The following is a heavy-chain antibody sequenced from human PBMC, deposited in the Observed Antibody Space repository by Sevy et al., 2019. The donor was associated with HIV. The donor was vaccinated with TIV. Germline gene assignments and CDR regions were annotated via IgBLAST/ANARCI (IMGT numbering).Heavy chain of an antibody. CDR1: GFTFTRYW. J-gene: IGHJ4*02. Sequence: GGSLRLSCAASGFTFTRYWMTLVRQSPGKGLQWLGNINEDGTEKYYRDSVRGRFTISRDNAKKSLHLQMNSLRVDDTGVYYCARDLAAGDFWGQGTLVTVSS. CDR3: ARDLAAGDF. D-gene: IGHD3-16*01. CDR2: INEDGTEK. V-gene: IGHV3-7*01.